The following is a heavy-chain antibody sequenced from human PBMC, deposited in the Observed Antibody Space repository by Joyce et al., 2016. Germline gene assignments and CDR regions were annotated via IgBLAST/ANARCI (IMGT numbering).Heavy chain of an antibody. CDR3: ATSHYSGFVY. Sequence: QVQLQQSGPGVVEPSQTLSLTCAIYGDSVSASRIAWNWIRQSPSRGLEWLGRTYYSSKWYYDYAESVRGRISINPDTSKNQFSLQLNSVTPEDTAVYYCATSHYSGFVYWGQGGLVTVSS. CDR2: TYYSSKWYY. V-gene: IGHV6-1*01. CDR1: GDSVSASRIA. D-gene: IGHD2-21*01. J-gene: IGHJ4*02.